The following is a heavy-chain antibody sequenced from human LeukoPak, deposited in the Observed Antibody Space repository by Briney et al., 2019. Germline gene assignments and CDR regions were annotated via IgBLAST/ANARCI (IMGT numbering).Heavy chain of an antibody. CDR3: ARVFGSWATYYFDY. D-gene: IGHD6-13*01. CDR2: INPSGGT. J-gene: IGHJ4*02. V-gene: IGHV4-34*01. Sequence: SETLSLTCAVYGGSFSDYSWSWIRQPPGKGLEWIGEINPSGGTNHNPSLKSRVTMSVDTSKNQFSLKLSSVTAADTAVYYCARVFGSWATYYFDYWGQGTLVTVSS. CDR1: GGSFSDYS.